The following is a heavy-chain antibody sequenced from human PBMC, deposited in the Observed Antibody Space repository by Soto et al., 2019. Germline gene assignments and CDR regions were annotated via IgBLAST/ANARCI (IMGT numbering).Heavy chain of an antibody. CDR2: ISYSGST. CDR1: GASSTTYY. Sequence: SENLSLTCSVSGASSTTYYWSWIRQPPGKGLEWIGSISYSGSTKYNPSLESRVMISLDTSKNQFSLRLTSVTAADTALYYCARDWDISALSDPWGQGVLATV. CDR3: ARDWDISALSDP. D-gene: IGHD2-15*01. J-gene: IGHJ5*02. V-gene: IGHV4-59*01.